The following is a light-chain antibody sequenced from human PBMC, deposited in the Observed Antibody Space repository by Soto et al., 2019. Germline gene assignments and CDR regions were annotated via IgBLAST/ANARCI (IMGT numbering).Light chain of an antibody. CDR2: GAS. CDR3: QQNGLSPIT. J-gene: IGKJ5*01. Sequence: EIVLTQSPGTLSLSPGERATLSCRASQSVSSSYLAWYQQKSGQAPRLLIYGASSRATGIPDRFSGSGSGTDFTLTISRLEPEDFAVYYCQQNGLSPITFGQGTRLEIK. V-gene: IGKV3-20*01. CDR1: QSVSSSY.